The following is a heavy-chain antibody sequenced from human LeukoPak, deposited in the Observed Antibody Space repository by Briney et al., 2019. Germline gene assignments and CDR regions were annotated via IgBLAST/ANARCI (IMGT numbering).Heavy chain of an antibody. CDR2: IYYSGST. CDR1: GGSISSYY. D-gene: IGHD2-15*01. J-gene: IGHJ3*02. CDR3: ATTRRILDAFDI. Sequence: VKPSETLSLTCTVSGGSISSYYWSWIRQPPGKGLEWIGYIYYSGSTYYNPSLKSRVTISVDTSKNQFSLKLSSVTAADTAVYYCATTRRILDAFDIWGQGTMVTVSS. V-gene: IGHV4-59*08.